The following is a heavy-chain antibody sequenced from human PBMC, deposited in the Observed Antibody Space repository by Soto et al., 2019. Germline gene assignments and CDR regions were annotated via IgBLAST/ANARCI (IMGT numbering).Heavy chain of an antibody. CDR2: LIPNTGHS. CDR3: ARRAETNGWNGFGADKYYFDF. V-gene: IGHV1-8*01. CDR1: GYTFTSYD. D-gene: IGHD1-1*01. J-gene: IGHJ4*02. Sequence: QVQLVQSAAAVRKPGASVKVSCEASGYTFTSYDIYWVRQATGQGIEWMGWLIPNTGHSGSAQKFQGRVNMTSDTSISTAHMELCSLRCEDTAVYYCARRAETNGWNGFGADKYYFDFWAQGTLGSVSS.